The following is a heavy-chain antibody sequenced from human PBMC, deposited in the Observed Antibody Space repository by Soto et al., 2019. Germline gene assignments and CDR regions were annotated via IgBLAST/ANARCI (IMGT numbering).Heavy chain of an antibody. CDR1: GGTFSSYT. D-gene: IGHD3-22*01. CDR3: ARGRYYYDSSGFYGY. Sequence: QVQLVQSGAEVKKPGSSVKVSCKASGGTFSSYTISWVRQAPGQGLEWMGRIIPILGIANYAQKFQGRVTITADKSTSTAYMELSSLRSEDTAVYYCARGRYYYDSSGFYGYWGQGTLVTVSS. J-gene: IGHJ4*02. CDR2: IIPILGIA. V-gene: IGHV1-69*02.